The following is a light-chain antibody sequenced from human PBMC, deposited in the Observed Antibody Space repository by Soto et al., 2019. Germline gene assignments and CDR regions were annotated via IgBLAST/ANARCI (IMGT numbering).Light chain of an antibody. Sequence: QSVLTQPPSVSGAPGPRVTISCTGSSSNIGAGYDVHWYQQLPGRAPKLLIYGNTNRPSGVPDRFSGSKSGTSASLAITGLQAEDEADYYCLSFDSSLSVVFGGGTQLTVL. V-gene: IGLV1-40*01. CDR2: GNT. CDR1: SSNIGAGYD. J-gene: IGLJ2*01. CDR3: LSFDSSLSVV.